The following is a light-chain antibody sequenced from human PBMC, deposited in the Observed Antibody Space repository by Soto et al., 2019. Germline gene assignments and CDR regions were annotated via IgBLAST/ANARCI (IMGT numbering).Light chain of an antibody. Sequence: QSVLTQPASVSGSPGQSITISCTGTSSDVGSYNLVSWYQQHPAKAPKLMIYEVSKRPSGVSNRFSGSKSGNTASLTISGLQAEDEADYYCCSYAGSRYVFGTGTKLTVL. CDR1: SSDVGSYNL. CDR2: EVS. CDR3: CSYAGSRYV. J-gene: IGLJ1*01. V-gene: IGLV2-23*02.